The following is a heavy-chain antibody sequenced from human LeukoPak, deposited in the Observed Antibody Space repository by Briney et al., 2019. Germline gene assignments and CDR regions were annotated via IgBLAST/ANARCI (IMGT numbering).Heavy chain of an antibody. CDR1: GFTVSSNY. CDR2: IYSGGST. CDR3: ARDNVYYYDSSGYAFDI. J-gene: IGHJ3*02. V-gene: IGHV3-53*01. D-gene: IGHD3-22*01. Sequence: GGSLRLSXAASGFTVSSNYMSWVRQAPGKGLEWVSVIYSGGSTYYADSVKGRFTISRDNSKNTLYLQMNSLRAEDTAVYYCARDNVYYYDSSGYAFDIWGQGTMVTVSS.